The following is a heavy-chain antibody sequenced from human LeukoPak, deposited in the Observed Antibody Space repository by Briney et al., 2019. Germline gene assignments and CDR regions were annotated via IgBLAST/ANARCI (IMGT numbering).Heavy chain of an antibody. Sequence: GGSLRLSCAASGFTVSNNYMSWVRQAPGKGLEWVSTFTGGDGSAYYADSVKGRFTISRDNSKNTLYLQMNSLRAEDTALYYCAKEGFDYWGQGTLVTVSS. V-gene: IGHV3-23*01. J-gene: IGHJ4*02. CDR1: GFTVSNNY. CDR3: AKEGFDY. CDR2: FTGGDGSA.